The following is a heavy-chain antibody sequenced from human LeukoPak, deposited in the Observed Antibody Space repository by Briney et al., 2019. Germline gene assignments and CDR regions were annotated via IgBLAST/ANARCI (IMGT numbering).Heavy chain of an antibody. V-gene: IGHV3-23*01. D-gene: IGHD1-26*01. Sequence: GGSLRLSCTASGFTYSSYGMTWVRQAPGKGLEWVSGISGSGSRTDYADSVKGRFTISRDNAKNTLYLQMNSLRAEDTAAYYCAKGSREWELLYAFDIWGQGTMVTVSS. CDR3: AKGSREWELLYAFDI. CDR1: GFTYSSYG. CDR2: ISGSGSRT. J-gene: IGHJ3*02.